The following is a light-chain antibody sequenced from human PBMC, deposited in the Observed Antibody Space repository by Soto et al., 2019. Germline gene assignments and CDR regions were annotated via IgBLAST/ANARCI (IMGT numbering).Light chain of an antibody. CDR2: AAS. Sequence: SAMCASVDVRVTIICRASQGISNYLAWFQQKPGKVPKRLIYAASSLQNGVPSMLSGSGSGTELPLPICSLQAEDIATVHCLQHNVYPLSLGGRTKVNIK. J-gene: IGKJ4*01. CDR3: LQHNVYPLS. V-gene: IGKV1-17*03. CDR1: QGISNY.